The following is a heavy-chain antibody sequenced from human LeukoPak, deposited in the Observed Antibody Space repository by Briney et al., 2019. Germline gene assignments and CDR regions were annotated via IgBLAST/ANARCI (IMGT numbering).Heavy chain of an antibody. CDR3: ASPKYYYDGPFDY. CDR2: IYPGDSDT. J-gene: IGHJ4*02. Sequence: GESLKISCKGSGYSFTSYWIGWVRQMPGKGLEWMGIIYPGDSDTRYSPSFQGQVTISADKSISTVYLQWNSLKASDTAMYYCASPKYYYDGPFDYWGQGTLVTVSS. D-gene: IGHD3-22*01. CDR1: GYSFTSYW. V-gene: IGHV5-51*01.